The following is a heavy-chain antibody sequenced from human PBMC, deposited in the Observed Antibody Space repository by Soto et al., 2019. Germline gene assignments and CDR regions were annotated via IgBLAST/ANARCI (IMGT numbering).Heavy chain of an antibody. D-gene: IGHD6-13*01. CDR3: ARDEVQGLAACARFDY. CDR2: VHHRGTT. V-gene: IGHV4-31*03. CDR1: GDSINSGDYF. Sequence: QVQLLESGPGLVRPSQTLSLTCNVSGDSINSGDYFWSWIRQTPGKGLEWIGCVHHRGTTFYNPSLTSRVTISVDTSKNQFSLKLSSVTAADTAVYYCARDEVQGLAACARFDYWGQGTLVTVSS. J-gene: IGHJ4*02.